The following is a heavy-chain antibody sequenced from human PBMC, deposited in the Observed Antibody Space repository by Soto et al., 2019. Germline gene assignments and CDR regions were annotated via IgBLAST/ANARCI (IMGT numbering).Heavy chain of an antibody. J-gene: IGHJ5*02. D-gene: IGHD3-10*01. CDR3: ARDRADYYYGSGPFDP. Sequence: QVQLVESGGGVVQPGRSLRLSCAASGFTFSSYAMHWVRQAPGKGLEWVAVISYDGSNKYYADSVKGRFTISRDNSKNTLYLQMNGLRAEDTAEYYWARDRADYYYGSGPFDPWGQGTLGTVSS. V-gene: IGHV3-30-3*01. CDR2: ISYDGSNK. CDR1: GFTFSSYA.